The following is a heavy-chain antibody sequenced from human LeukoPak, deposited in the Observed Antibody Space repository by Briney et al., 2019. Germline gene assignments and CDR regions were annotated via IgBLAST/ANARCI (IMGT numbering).Heavy chain of an antibody. CDR1: GDSISTNY. V-gene: IGHV4-59*01. D-gene: IGHD2-2*03. Sequence: PSETLSLTCTVSGDSISTNYWSWIRQPPGKGLEWIGYIFDSGSTNYNPSLRRRITISVDTSKTHFSLKMSSVTAADTAVYYCARIGLTNWFDPWGQGTLVTVSS. CDR3: ARIGLTNWFDP. J-gene: IGHJ5*02. CDR2: IFDSGST.